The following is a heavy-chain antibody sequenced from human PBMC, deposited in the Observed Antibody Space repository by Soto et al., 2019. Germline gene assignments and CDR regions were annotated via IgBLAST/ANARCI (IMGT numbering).Heavy chain of an antibody. CDR2: IYWDDDK. V-gene: IGHV2-5*02. CDR3: ARYCSSTSCYSTLDY. D-gene: IGHD2-2*01. CDR1: GFSLSTSGVG. J-gene: IGHJ4*02. Sequence: SGPTLVNPTQTLTLTCTFSGFSLSTSGVGVVWIRQPPGKALEWLALIYWDDDKRYSPSLKSRLTITKDTSKNQVVLTMTNMDPVDTATYYCARYCSSTSCYSTLDYWGQGTLVTVSS.